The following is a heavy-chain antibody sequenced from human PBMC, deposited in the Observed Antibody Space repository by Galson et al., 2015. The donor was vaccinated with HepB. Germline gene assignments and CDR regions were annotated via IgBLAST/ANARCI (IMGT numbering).Heavy chain of an antibody. CDR2: IIPIFGTA. Sequence: SVKVSCKASGGTFSSYAISWVRQAPGQGLEWMGGIIPIFGTANYAQRFQGRVTITADKSTSTAYMELSSLRSEDTAVYYCARDLQSSGAPPRFNWFDPWGQGTLVTVSS. J-gene: IGHJ5*02. CDR1: GGTFSSYA. V-gene: IGHV1-69*06. D-gene: IGHD2-15*01. CDR3: ARDLQSSGAPPRFNWFDP.